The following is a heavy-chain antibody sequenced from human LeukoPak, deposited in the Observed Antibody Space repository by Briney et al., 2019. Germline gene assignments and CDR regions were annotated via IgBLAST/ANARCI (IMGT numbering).Heavy chain of an antibody. CDR2: LNPNSGDT. V-gene: IGHV1-2*02. J-gene: IGHJ5*02. D-gene: IGHD3-22*01. CDR1: GYTFTSYG. CDR3: ARERESSGYSPVDP. Sequence: ASVKVSCKASGYTFTSYGISWVRQAPGQGLEWMGWLNPNSGDTKYAPEFEGRVTMTRDTSKTTAYMDLSGLRSDDTAVYYCARERESSGYSPVDPWGQGTQVTVSS.